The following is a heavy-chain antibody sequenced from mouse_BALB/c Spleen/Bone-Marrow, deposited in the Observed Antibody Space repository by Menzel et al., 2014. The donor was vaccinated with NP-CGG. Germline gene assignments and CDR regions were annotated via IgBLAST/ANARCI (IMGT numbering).Heavy chain of an antibody. CDR1: GYTFTDYA. CDR2: ISTYSGNT. J-gene: IGHJ1*01. CDR3: ARRTNLQGDFDV. V-gene: IGHV1-67*01. D-gene: IGHD1-3*01. Sequence: QVQLQQSGPELVRPGVSVKISCKGSGYTFTDYAMHWVKPSHAKSLEWIGVISTYSGNTNYNQKFKGKATMTVDKSSSTAYMELARLTSEDSAIYYCARRTNLQGDFDVWGAGTTVTVSS.